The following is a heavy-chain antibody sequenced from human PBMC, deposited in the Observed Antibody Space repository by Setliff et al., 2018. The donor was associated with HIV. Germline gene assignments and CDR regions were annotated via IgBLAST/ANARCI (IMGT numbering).Heavy chain of an antibody. CDR1: GFTLNDYY. CDR3: ARGVATNLDP. J-gene: IGHJ5*02. V-gene: IGHV3-11*06. Sequence: GGSLRLSCAVSGFTLNDYYMSWIRQAPGKGLEWVSSINGDSTFIYYADSVKGRFTISRDNAKNSLYLQMNSLRAEDTAVYYCARGVATNLDPWGQGTLVTVSS. CDR2: INGDSTFI. D-gene: IGHD5-12*01.